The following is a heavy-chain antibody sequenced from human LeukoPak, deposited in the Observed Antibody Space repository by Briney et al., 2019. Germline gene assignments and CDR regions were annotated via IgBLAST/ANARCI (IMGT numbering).Heavy chain of an antibody. J-gene: IGHJ4*02. CDR1: GFTFSSYS. CDR2: ISSSSYI. Sequence: GGSLRLSCAASGFTFSSYSMNWVRQAPGKGLEWVSSISSSSYIYYADSVKGRFTISRDNAKNSLYLQMNSLRAEDTAVYYCVREGSSGYLVIWGQGTLVTVSS. V-gene: IGHV3-21*01. CDR3: VREGSSGYLVI. D-gene: IGHD3-22*01.